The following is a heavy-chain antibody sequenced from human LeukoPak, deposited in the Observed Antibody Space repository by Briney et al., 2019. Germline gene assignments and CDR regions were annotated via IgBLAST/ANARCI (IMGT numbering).Heavy chain of an antibody. Sequence: ASVEVSCKASGYTFTAYYMHWVRQAPGQGLEWMGWINPNSGGTNYAQKFQGRVTMTRDTSISTAYMELSRLRSDDTAVYYSARDFGPATVVTPVAPWGQGTLVTVSS. V-gene: IGHV1-2*02. J-gene: IGHJ5*02. CDR1: GYTFTAYY. CDR2: INPNSGGT. CDR3: ARDFGPATVVTPVAP. D-gene: IGHD4-23*01.